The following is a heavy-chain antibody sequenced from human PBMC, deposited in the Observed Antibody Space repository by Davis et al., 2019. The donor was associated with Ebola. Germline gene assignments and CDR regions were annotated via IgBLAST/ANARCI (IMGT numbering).Heavy chain of an antibody. V-gene: IGHV3-74*01. CDR1: GFTFSSHW. D-gene: IGHD6-19*01. CDR2: INGDGSTT. Sequence: GESLKISCAASGFTFSSHWIHWVRQAPGKGLVWVSRINGDGSTTGYADSVKGRFTTSRDNAKNTLYLQMNSLRAEDTAVYYCAGGESGWDASDIWGRGTMVTVSS. J-gene: IGHJ3*02. CDR3: AGGESGWDASDI.